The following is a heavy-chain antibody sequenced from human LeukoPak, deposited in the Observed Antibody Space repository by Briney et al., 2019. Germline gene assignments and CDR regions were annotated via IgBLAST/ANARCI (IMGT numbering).Heavy chain of an antibody. CDR2: IKSKTDGGTT. CDR3: TTGIVVVVAAPHYYYYGMDV. D-gene: IGHD2-15*01. J-gene: IGHJ6*04. CDR1: GFTFSNAW. Sequence: GGSLRLSCAASGFTFSNAWMSWVHQAPGKGLEWVGRIKSKTDGGTTDYAAPVKGRFTISRDDSKNTLYLQMNSLKTEDTAVYYCTTGIVVVVAAPHYYYYGMDVWGKGTTVTVSS. V-gene: IGHV3-15*01.